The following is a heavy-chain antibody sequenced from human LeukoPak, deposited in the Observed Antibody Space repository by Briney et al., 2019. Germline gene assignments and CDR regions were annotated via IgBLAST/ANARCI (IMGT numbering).Heavy chain of an antibody. D-gene: IGHD3-3*01. CDR2: INPDSGDT. CDR1: GYTFTDSY. V-gene: IGHV1-2*02. J-gene: IGHJ5*02. CDR3: AREQSGYYSWFEP. Sequence: ASVKVSCKASGYTFTDSYIHWVRQAPGQGLEWTGWINPDSGDTNSAQKFQGRVAMTRDTSISTAYMELSRLTSDDTAVYYCAREQSGYYSWFEPWGQGALVTVSS.